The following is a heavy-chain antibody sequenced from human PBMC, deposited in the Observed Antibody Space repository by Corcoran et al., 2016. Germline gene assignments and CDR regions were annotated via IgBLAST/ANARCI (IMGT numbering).Heavy chain of an antibody. CDR1: GFTFGDYA. V-gene: IGHV3-49*03. D-gene: IGHD1-1*01. CDR2: IRSKAYGGTT. J-gene: IGHJ6*02. Sequence: EVQLVESGGGLVQPGRSLRLSCTASGFTFGDYAMSWFRQAPGKGLEWVGFIRSKAYGGTTEYAASVKGRFTISRDDSKSIAYLQMNSLKTEDTAVYYCTRDIGRTDGDYYYYGMDDWGQGTTVTVSS. CDR3: TRDIGRTDGDYYYYGMDD.